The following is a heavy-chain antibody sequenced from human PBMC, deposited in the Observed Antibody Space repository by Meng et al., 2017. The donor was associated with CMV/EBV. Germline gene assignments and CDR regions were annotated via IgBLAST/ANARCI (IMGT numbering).Heavy chain of an antibody. Sequence: KGPGYSFTSYWISWVRQMPGKGLEWMGRIDPSDSYTNYSPSFQGHVTISADKSISTAYLQWSSLKASDTAMYYCAGTYYYDSSGYNHWGQGTLVTVSS. V-gene: IGHV5-10-1*01. D-gene: IGHD3-22*01. CDR3: AGTYYYDSSGYNH. CDR1: GYSFTSYW. J-gene: IGHJ4*02. CDR2: IDPSDSYT.